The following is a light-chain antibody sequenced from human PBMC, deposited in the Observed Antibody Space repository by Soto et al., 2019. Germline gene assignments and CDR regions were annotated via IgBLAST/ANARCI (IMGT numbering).Light chain of an antibody. J-gene: IGKJ5*01. CDR3: QQRSNWPST. Sequence: EIVMPQSPATLPLSPGERATLSCRASQTIDNTXAWYQQRPGQAPRVLIYDASNRATGIPVRLSGSGSGTDFTLTISSLEPEDFAVYYCQQRSNWPSTFGQGTRLEIK. CDR1: QTIDNT. CDR2: DAS. V-gene: IGKV3-11*01.